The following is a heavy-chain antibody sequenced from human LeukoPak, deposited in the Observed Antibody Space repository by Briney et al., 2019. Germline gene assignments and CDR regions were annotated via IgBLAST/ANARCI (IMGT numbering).Heavy chain of an antibody. CDR2: ISSSSSYI. CDR1: GFTFSSYS. D-gene: IGHD4-11*01. J-gene: IGHJ3*02. V-gene: IGHV3-21*01. CDR3: ARDTAGYSNYDDAFDI. Sequence: GGSLRLSCAASGFTFSSYSMNWVRQAPGKGLEWVSSISSSSSYIYYADSVKGRFTISRDNAKNSLYLQMNSLRAEDTAVYYCARDTAGYSNYDDAFDIWGQGTMVTASS.